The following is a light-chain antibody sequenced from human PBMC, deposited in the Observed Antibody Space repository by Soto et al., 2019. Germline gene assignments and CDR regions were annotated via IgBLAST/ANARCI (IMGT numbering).Light chain of an antibody. J-gene: IGKJ1*01. CDR1: QYISTW. CDR2: KAS. CDR3: QQYNSYST. Sequence: DIQMTQSPSTLSASVGDRVTITCRASQYISTWLAWYQQKPGKAPKLLISKASSLESGVPSRFSGSGSGTEFTLTISSLQHDDFANYYCQQYNSYSTFGQGTKVEVK. V-gene: IGKV1-5*03.